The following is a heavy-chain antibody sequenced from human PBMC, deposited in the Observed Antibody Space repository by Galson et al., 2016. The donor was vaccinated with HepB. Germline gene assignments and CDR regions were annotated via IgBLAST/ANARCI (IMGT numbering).Heavy chain of an antibody. V-gene: IGHV3-30*09. D-gene: IGHD1-14*01. Sequence: SLRLSCAASGFTFSSYAMHWVRQAPDKGLEWVAVISYDGSTKYYADSVKGRFAISRDNSKTTLYLQMTSLRAEDAAVYYCARDHAIENTPASGSFGQDYYFDYWGQGTLVTVSS. CDR1: GFTFSSYA. CDR2: ISYDGSTK. J-gene: IGHJ4*02. CDR3: ARDHAIENTPASGSFGQDYYFDY.